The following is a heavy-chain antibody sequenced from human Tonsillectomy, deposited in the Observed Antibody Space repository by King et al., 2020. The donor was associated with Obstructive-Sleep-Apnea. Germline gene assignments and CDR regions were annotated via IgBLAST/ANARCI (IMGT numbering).Heavy chain of an antibody. V-gene: IGHV1-69*12. CDR3: ARRRYYYGSGSYLWYFDL. D-gene: IGHD3-10*01. J-gene: IGHJ2*01. CDR2: IIPIFGTA. CDR1: GGTFSSYA. Sequence: QLVQSGAEVKKPGSSVKVSCKASGGTFSSYAISWVRQAPGQGLEWMGGIIPIFGTANYAQKFQGRVTITADESTSTAYMELSSLRSEDTAVYYCARRRYYYGSGSYLWYFDLWAVAPWSLSPQ.